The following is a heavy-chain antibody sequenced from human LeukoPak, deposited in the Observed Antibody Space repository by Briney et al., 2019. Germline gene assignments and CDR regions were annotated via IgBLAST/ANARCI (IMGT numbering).Heavy chain of an antibody. CDR2: IHSGGST. J-gene: IGHJ3*02. Sequence: SETLSLTCTVSGGSITSGPYYWSWIRRPAGKGLEWIGRIHSGGSTRYNASLKSRVTISLDTSKNQVSLKLTSMTAADTAAYYCARASDYYDSSGYKGAFDIWGQGTMVTVSS. CDR3: ARASDYYDSSGYKGAFDI. CDR1: GGSITSGPYY. V-gene: IGHV4-61*02. D-gene: IGHD3-22*01.